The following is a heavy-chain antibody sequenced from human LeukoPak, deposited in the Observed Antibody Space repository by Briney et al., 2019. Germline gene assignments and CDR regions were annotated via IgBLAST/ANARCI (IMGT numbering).Heavy chain of an antibody. Sequence: SHTLSLPCTVSGGSIKNLYWSCLRQPPRKGLEWIGYIYFSGTTNINPSLKSRVTISVDMSKNQFSLKLSSVTAADTAVYYCAREDPQTTVPEGLDVWGQGTTVTVSS. CDR3: AREDPQTTVPEGLDV. J-gene: IGHJ6*02. CDR2: IYFSGTT. CDR1: GGSIKNLY. V-gene: IGHV4-59*01. D-gene: IGHD4-17*01.